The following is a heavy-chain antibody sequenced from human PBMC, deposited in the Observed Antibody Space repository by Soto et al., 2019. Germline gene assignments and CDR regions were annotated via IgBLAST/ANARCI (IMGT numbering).Heavy chain of an antibody. CDR1: GFTFSSYG. Sequence: GGSLRLSCTASGFTFSSYGMGWVRQAPGKGLQWVSTIRGDGGQTHYTDSVKGRFSISRDNSKNTVYLQMDSLRAEDTAMYFCARDVGLDSDDFFAYWGQGTQVTSPQ. J-gene: IGHJ4*02. D-gene: IGHD3-9*01. CDR3: ARDVGLDSDDFFAY. V-gene: IGHV3-23*01. CDR2: IRGDGGQT.